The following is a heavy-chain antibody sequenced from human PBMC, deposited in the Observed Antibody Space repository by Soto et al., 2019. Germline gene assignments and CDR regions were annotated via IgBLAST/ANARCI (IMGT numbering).Heavy chain of an antibody. Sequence: KTSETLSLTCTVSGGSVTSGSYYWSWIRQPPGKGLEWIGYIYYSGSTNYNPSLKSRVTISVDTSKNQFSLKLNPVTAADTAVYYCAGDSSGRKNYGMDVWGQGTTVTVSS. CDR3: AGDSSGRKNYGMDV. CDR1: GGSVTSGSYY. CDR2: IYYSGST. V-gene: IGHV4-61*01. J-gene: IGHJ6*02. D-gene: IGHD6-19*01.